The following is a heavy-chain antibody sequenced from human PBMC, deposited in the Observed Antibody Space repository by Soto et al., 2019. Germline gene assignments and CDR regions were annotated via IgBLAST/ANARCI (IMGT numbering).Heavy chain of an antibody. D-gene: IGHD3-10*01. J-gene: IGHJ4*02. V-gene: IGHV4-39*01. Sequence: SETLSLTCTVSGGSISSSSYYWGWIRQPPGKGLEWIGSIYYSGSTYYNPSLKSRVTISVDTSKNQFSLKLSSVTAADTAVYYCARLGGSGSYRRSFDYWGQGTLVTVSS. CDR3: ARLGGSGSYRRSFDY. CDR2: IYYSGST. CDR1: GGSISSSSYY.